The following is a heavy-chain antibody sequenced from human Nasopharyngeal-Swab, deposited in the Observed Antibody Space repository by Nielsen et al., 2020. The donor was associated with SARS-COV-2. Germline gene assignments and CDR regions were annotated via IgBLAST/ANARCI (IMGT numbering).Heavy chain of an antibody. J-gene: IGHJ6*03. CDR2: IKRDGSEK. D-gene: IGHD4-17*01. V-gene: IGHV3-7*01. CDR3: ARDAGDYGDYAVYMDV. Sequence: GESLKISCAASGFTLSSHWMSWVRQAPGKGPEWLANIKRDGSEKNYGDSVKGRFTISRDNAKNSLYLQMNSLRAEDTAIYYCARDAGDYGDYAVYMDVWGKGTTVTVSS. CDR1: GFTLSSHW.